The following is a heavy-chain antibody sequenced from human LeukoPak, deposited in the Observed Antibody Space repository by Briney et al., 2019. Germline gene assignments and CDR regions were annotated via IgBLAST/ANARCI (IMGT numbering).Heavy chain of an antibody. CDR2: NYDSGST. D-gene: IGHD6-6*01. CDR1: GGSIRSHY. CDR3: AREQGPVAARLNYYYYYMDV. V-gene: IGHV4-59*11. Sequence: SETLSLTCTGSGGSIRSHYWNWIRQPPGKGLEWIGYNYDSGSTTFNPSLNSRFAISVDTSKNQLYLRLTSVTAADTAVYHCAREQGPVAARLNYYYYYMDVWGEGTTVTVSS. J-gene: IGHJ6*03.